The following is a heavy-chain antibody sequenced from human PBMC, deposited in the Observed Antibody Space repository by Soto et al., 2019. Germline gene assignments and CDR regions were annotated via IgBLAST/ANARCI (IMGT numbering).Heavy chain of an antibody. CDR3: ARALPRSSGYSYGALDY. Sequence: ASVKVCKASGYTFTNYYMHWVRQAPGQGLEWMGIFNPSGTSTTYAQKFQGRVTMTRDTSTSTVYMELNSLRSDDTAVYYCARALPRSSGYSYGALDYWGQGTLVTVSS. CDR2: FNPSGTST. V-gene: IGHV1-46*01. J-gene: IGHJ4*02. CDR1: GYTFTNYY. D-gene: IGHD5-18*01.